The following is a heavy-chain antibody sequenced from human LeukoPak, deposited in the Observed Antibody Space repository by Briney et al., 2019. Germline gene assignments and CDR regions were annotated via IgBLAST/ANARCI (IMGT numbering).Heavy chain of an antibody. CDR3: AKDAQRGLDYSNSLDH. D-gene: IGHD4-11*01. CDR1: GFTFSDFG. Sequence: PGTSLTLSCETSGFTFSDFGMHWVRQAPGKGLEWVAVIWSDATNQYYADSVKGRFTISRDNFKRTVSLEMNSLRAEDTAVYYCAKDAQRGLDYSNSLDHWGQGSLVIVSS. V-gene: IGHV3-33*06. CDR2: IWSDATNQ. J-gene: IGHJ5*02.